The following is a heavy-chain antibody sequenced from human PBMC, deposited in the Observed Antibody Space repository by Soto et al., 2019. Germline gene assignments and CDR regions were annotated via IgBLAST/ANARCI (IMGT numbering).Heavy chain of an antibody. D-gene: IGHD1-26*01. J-gene: IGHJ5*02. CDR2: IKSRAEGGTK. V-gene: IGHV3-15*01. CDR3: TIVKRWDQYSTAVYWFDP. CDR1: GFTFSHAW. Sequence: EMHLVDSGGGLVKPGGSLRLSCAASGFTFSHAWMSWVRQAPGKGLEWVGRIKSRAEGGTKDYGAPVRGRSTISRDDSEHVLYLKTNSLKTEQTCVYYCTIVKRWDQYSTAVYWFDPRSPATLLTVSS.